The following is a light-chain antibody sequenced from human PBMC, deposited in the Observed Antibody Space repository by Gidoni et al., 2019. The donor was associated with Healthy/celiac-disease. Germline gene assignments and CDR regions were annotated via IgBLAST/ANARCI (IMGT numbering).Light chain of an antibody. CDR3: QQYNNWPPRYT. Sequence: EIVMTQSPATLSVSPGERATLSCRASQSVSSNLAWYQQQPGQAPRLLIYGASTMATGIPARFIGSGSGTEFTLTISSLQSEDFAVYYCQQYNNWPPRYTFGQGTKLEIK. V-gene: IGKV3-15*01. CDR1: QSVSSN. CDR2: GAS. J-gene: IGKJ2*01.